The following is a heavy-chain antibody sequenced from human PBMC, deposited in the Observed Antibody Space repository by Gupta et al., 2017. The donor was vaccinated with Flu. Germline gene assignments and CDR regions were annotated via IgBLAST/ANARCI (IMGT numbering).Heavy chain of an antibody. Sequence: GKGLEWVGFIRSKAYGGTTEYAASVKGRFTISRDDSKSIAYLQMNSLKTEDTAVYYCTRCRVVVVPAAIAARRGYYYMDVWGKGTTVTVSS. V-gene: IGHV3-49*02. CDR3: TRCRVVVVPAAIAARRGYYYMDV. D-gene: IGHD2-2*01. CDR2: IRSKAYGGTT. J-gene: IGHJ6*03.